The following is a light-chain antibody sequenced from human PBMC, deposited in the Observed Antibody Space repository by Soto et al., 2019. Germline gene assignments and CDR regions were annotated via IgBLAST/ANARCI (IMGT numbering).Light chain of an antibody. CDR1: QSISNY. V-gene: IGKV1-39*01. CDR3: QQSYSTSMYT. Sequence: DIQMTQSPSSLSASVGDRVTITCRASQSISNYLNWYQQKPGKAPKLLIYAASSLQSGVPSRFSGSGSGTDFTLTISSLQPEDFATYYCQQSYSTSMYTFGQGTKLGIK. CDR2: AAS. J-gene: IGKJ2*01.